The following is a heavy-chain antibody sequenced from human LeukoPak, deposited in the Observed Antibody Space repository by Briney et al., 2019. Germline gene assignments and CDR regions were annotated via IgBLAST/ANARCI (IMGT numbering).Heavy chain of an antibody. CDR2: IRFDGTEK. Sequence: PGGSLRLSCAASGFTFSDYGMHWVRQAPGKGLEWVAFIRFDGTEKYYADSVKGRFTVSRDNSQNTLHLQMNSLRIEDTAFYYCAKDQASYWGQGTLVTVSS. J-gene: IGHJ4*02. CDR3: AKDQASY. V-gene: IGHV3-30*02. CDR1: GFTFSDYG.